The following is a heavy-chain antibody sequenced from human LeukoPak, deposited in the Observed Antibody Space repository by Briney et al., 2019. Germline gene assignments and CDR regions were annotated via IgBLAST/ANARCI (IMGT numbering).Heavy chain of an antibody. CDR3: ARHSCSSTSCYTVDY. V-gene: IGHV4-38-2*01. CDR2: IYHSGST. Sequence: SETLSLTCAVSGYSISSGYYWGWIRQPPGKGLEWIWSIYHSGSTYYNPSLKSRVTISADTSKNQFSLKLSSVTAADTAVYYCARHSCSSTSCYTVDYWGQGTLVTVSS. J-gene: IGHJ4*02. D-gene: IGHD2-2*02. CDR1: GYSISSGYY.